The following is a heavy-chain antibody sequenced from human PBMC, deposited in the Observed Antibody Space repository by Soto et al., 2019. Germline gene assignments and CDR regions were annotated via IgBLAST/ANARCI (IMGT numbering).Heavy chain of an antibody. D-gene: IGHD1-1*01. CDR3: VRESTWSRHYDQ. CDR1: GFTFSDSW. Sequence: EVRLVESGGALVQPGGSLRLSCAASGFTFSDSWMGWVRQAPGKGLQWVANIKQDGSQTLYQGSLRGRVIISRDNTLNTLYLHMSSLRAEDTAVYYCVRESTWSRHYDQWGQGTVVTVSS. V-gene: IGHV3-7*01. CDR2: IKQDGSQT. J-gene: IGHJ4*02.